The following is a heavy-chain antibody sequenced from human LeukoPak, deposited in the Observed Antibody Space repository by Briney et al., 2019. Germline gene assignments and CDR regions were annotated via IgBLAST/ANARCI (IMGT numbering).Heavy chain of an antibody. CDR1: GFTFSSYG. D-gene: IGHD4-17*01. V-gene: IGHV3-30*02. Sequence: PGGSLRLSCAASGFTFSSYGMHWVRQAPGKGLEWVAFIRYDGSNKYYADSVRGRFTISRDNSKNTLYLQMNSLRAEDTAVYYCAKDQGSHGDFDYWGQGTLVTVSS. CDR3: AKDQGSHGDFDY. CDR2: IRYDGSNK. J-gene: IGHJ4*02.